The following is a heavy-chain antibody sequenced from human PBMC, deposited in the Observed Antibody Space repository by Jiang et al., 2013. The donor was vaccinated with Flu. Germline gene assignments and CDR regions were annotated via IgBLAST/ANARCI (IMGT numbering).Heavy chain of an antibody. CDR2: IYPGDSDT. CDR3: ARHCSGGSCYSQGSFDI. V-gene: IGHV5-51*01. D-gene: IGHD2-15*01. J-gene: IGHJ3*02. Sequence: IIYPGDSDTRYSPSFQGQVTISADKSISTAYLQWSSLKASDTAMYYCARHCSGGSCYSQGSFDIWGQGTMVTVSS.